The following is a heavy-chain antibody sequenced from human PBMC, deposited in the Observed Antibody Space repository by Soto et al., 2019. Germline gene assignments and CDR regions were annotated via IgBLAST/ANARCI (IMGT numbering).Heavy chain of an antibody. CDR1: GYSISSGYY. V-gene: IGHV4-38-2*01. CDR3: GRQKCGWIYGDYVAD. Sequence: PSETLSLTCAVSGYSISSGYYWGWLRQPPGKGLEWIGHMYHSGSIYYNPSLQSRVTISMDTSKNEFSLKLTSVTAADTAVYYCGRQKCGWIYGDYVADWVQGXLVTVSS. J-gene: IGHJ4*02. CDR2: MYHSGSI. D-gene: IGHD4-17*01.